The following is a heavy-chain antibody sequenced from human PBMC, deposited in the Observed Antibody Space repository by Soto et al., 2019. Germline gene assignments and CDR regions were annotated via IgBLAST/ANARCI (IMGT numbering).Heavy chain of an antibody. Sequence: PGGSLRLSCAASGFTFSSYGMHWVRQAPGKGLEWVAVISYDGSNKYYADSVKGRFTISRDNSKNTLYLQMNSLRAEDTAVYYCARDFSMVGLFDGSYSVWYYYGMDVWGQGTTVTVSS. J-gene: IGHJ6*02. CDR3: ARDFSMVGLFDGSYSVWYYYGMDV. CDR2: ISYDGSNK. CDR1: GFTFSSYG. V-gene: IGHV3-30*03. D-gene: IGHD1-26*01.